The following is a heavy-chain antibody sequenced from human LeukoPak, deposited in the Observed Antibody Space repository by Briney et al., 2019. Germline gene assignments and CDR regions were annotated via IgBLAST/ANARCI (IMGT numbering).Heavy chain of an antibody. D-gene: IGHD1-26*01. CDR3: ARSIIVGATNAFDI. V-gene: IGHV1-2*04. Sequence: ASVKVSCKASGYTFTGYYMHWVRQAPGQGLEWMGWINPNSGGTNYAQKFQGWVTMTRDTSISTAYMELSRLRSDDTAVYYCARSIIVGATNAFDIWGQGTMVTVSS. J-gene: IGHJ3*02. CDR1: GYTFTGYY. CDR2: INPNSGGT.